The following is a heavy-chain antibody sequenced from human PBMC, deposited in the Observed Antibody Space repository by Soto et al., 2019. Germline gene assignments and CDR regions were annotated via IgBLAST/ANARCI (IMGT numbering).Heavy chain of an antibody. CDR2: IYYSGST. J-gene: IGHJ6*03. Sequence: SETLSLTCTVSGGSISSYYWSWIRQPPGKGLEWIGYIYYSGSTNYNPSLKSRVTISVDTSKNQFSLKLSSVTAADTAVYYCARSAPFGSGSYGPNYYYYMDVWGKGTTVTVSS. CDR1: GGSISSYY. V-gene: IGHV4-59*08. D-gene: IGHD3-10*01. CDR3: ARSAPFGSGSYGPNYYYYMDV.